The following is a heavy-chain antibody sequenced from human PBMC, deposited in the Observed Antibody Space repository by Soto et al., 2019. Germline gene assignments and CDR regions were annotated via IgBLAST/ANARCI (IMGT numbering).Heavy chain of an antibody. D-gene: IGHD3-22*01. CDR2: ISAYSDRT. V-gene: IGHV1-18*04. Sequence: QVQLVQSGTEVKKPGASVKVSCKASGYTFTNYAISWVRQAPGQGLEWMGWISAYSDRTNYAQYLQGRVTMTTDTATSTAYMEVRSLRSDDTAVYYCARDRDYYYDNSDKYHYHYAMDVWGQGTTVTISS. CDR3: ARDRDYYYDNSDKYHYHYAMDV. J-gene: IGHJ6*02. CDR1: GYTFTNYA.